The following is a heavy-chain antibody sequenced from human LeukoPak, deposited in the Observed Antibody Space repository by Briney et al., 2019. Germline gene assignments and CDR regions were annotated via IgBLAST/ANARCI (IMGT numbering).Heavy chain of an antibody. CDR2: IGSGGST. CDR1: GFTFTTYA. J-gene: IGHJ4*02. V-gene: IGHV3-23*01. CDR3: ARAPSGGYDY. Sequence: GGSLRLSCAAAGFTFTTYAMNWVRQAPGKGLEWVSGIGSGGSTYYADSVKGRFTISRDNTKNTLYLQMSSLRVEDTAIYYCARAPSGGYDYWGQGTLVTVSS. D-gene: IGHD1-26*01.